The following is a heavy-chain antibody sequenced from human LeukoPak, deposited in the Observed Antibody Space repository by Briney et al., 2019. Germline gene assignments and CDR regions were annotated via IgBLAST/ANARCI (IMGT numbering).Heavy chain of an antibody. J-gene: IGHJ3*02. V-gene: IGHV4-61*01. D-gene: IGHD3-22*01. CDR1: GGSVSSGSYY. CDR3: ARAKDSSGYLVPIDAFDI. Sequence: SETLSLTCTVSGGSVSSGSYYWSWIRQPPGKGLEWIGYIYYSGSTNYNPSLKSRVTISVDTSKNQFSLKLISVTAADTALYYCARAKDSSGYLVPIDAFDIWGQGTMVTVSS. CDR2: IYYSGST.